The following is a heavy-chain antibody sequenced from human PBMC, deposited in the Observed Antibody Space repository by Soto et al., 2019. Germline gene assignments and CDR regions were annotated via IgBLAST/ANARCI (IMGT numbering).Heavy chain of an antibody. D-gene: IGHD2-2*01. J-gene: IGHJ5*02. Sequence: SETLSLTCTASGGSISSSSYYWGWIRQPPGKGLEWIGSIYYSGSTYYNPSLKSRVTISVDTSKNQFSLKLSSVTAADTAVYYCARQTYCSSTSCYPFSNWFDPWGQGTLVTVSS. CDR3: ARQTYCSSTSCYPFSNWFDP. CDR2: IYYSGST. V-gene: IGHV4-39*01. CDR1: GGSISSSSYY.